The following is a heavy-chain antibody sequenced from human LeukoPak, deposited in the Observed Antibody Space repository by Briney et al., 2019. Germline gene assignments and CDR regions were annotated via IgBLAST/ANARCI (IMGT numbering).Heavy chain of an antibody. V-gene: IGHV4-34*01. CDR2: INHSGST. CDR1: GGSFSGYY. J-gene: IGHJ3*02. D-gene: IGHD5-18*01. CDR3: AGFVDTAMVLAFDI. Sequence: SETLSLTCAVYGGSFSGYYWSWIRQPPGKGLEWIGEINHSGSTNYNPSLKSRVTISVDTSKNQFSLKLSSVTAADTAVYYCAGFVDTAMVLAFDIWGQGTMVTVSS.